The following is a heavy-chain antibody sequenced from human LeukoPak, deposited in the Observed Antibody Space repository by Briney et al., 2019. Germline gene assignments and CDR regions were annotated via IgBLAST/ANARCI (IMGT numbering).Heavy chain of an antibody. D-gene: IGHD6-13*01. J-gene: IGHJ6*02. CDR1: GFTTHYW. CDR3: AKEGAYTHSSSQQYGMDV. V-gene: IGHV3-7*03. Sequence: PGGSLRLSCTASGFTTHYWLNWVRQSPGKGLEWVANIDRDGRVQHYVDSVEGRFTISRDSAKNSLALQMHSLRAEDTAVYHCAKEGAYTHSSSQQYGMDVWGQGTTVTVSS. CDR2: IDRDGRVQ.